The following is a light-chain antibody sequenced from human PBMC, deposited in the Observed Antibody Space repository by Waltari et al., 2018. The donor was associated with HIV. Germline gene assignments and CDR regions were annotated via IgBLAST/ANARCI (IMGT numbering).Light chain of an antibody. CDR1: QSVLHSSNKKNF. CDR3: QQYYSTPYT. J-gene: IGKJ2*01. Sequence: EIVMTQSPDSLAVTLGERATINCRYSQSVLHSSNKKNFLAWYQQKPGHPPKLLISWASTRESGVPERFSGSGSGTDFSLTISSLRAEDVAVYYCQQYYSTPYTFGQGTRLESK. CDR2: WAS. V-gene: IGKV4-1*01.